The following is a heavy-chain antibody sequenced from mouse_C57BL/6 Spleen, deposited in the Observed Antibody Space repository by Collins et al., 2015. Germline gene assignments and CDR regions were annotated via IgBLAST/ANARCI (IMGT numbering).Heavy chain of an antibody. J-gene: IGHJ4*01. CDR1: GYSITSGYY. Sequence: DVQLQESGPGLVKPSQSLSLTCSVTGYSITSGYYWNWIRQFPGNKLEWMGYITYDGSNNYNPSLKNRISITRDTSNNQFFLKLNSVTTEDTATYYCAREGVYYGSDYAMDYWGQGTSVTVSS. CDR3: AREGVYYGSDYAMDY. D-gene: IGHD1-1*01. V-gene: IGHV3-6*01. CDR2: ITYDGSN.